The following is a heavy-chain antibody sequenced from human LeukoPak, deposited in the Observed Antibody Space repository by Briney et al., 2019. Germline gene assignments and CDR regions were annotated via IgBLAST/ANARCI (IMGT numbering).Heavy chain of an antibody. CDR1: GFTLSDYY. D-gene: IGHD6-13*01. J-gene: IGHJ4*02. CDR3: ARPKYSSSWQIFDY. Sequence: VGALRLSCAASGFTLSDYYMSWIRQAPGKGLEWVSYISSSGNTIYYADSVKGRFTISRDNAKNSLYLQMNSLRAEDTAVYYCARPKYSSSWQIFDYWGQGTLVTASS. CDR2: ISSSGNTI. V-gene: IGHV3-11*01.